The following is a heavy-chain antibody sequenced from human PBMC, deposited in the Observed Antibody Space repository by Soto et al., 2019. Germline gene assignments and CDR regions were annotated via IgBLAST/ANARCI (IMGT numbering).Heavy chain of an antibody. V-gene: IGHV1-69*06. J-gene: IGHJ5*02. Sequence: SVKVSCKASGGTFSSYAISWVRQAPGQGLEWMGGIIPIFGTANYAQKFQGRVTITADKSTSTAYMELSSLRSEDTAVYYCAATYYDFWSGPTAPLNWFDPWGQGTLVTVSS. CDR1: GGTFSSYA. CDR3: AATYYDFWSGPTAPLNWFDP. CDR2: IIPIFGTA. D-gene: IGHD3-3*01.